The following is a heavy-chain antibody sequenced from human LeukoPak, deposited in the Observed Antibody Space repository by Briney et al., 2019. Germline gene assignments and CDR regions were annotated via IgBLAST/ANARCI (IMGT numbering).Heavy chain of an antibody. V-gene: IGHV1-2*02. Sequence: ASVKVSCKASAYTXIGYYLHWVRQAPGQGLEWMGWINPHNGDTNYAQKFQGRVTMTRDTSITTAYMELSRLKSDDTAVYYCATVRDIVVGGGPYYFDYWGQGTLVTVSS. J-gene: IGHJ4*02. CDR2: INPHNGDT. D-gene: IGHD2-15*01. CDR1: AYTXIGYY. CDR3: ATVRDIVVGGGPYYFDY.